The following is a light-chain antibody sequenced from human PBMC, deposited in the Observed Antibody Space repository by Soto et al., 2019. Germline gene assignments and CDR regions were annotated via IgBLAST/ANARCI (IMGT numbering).Light chain of an antibody. J-gene: IGKJ4*01. V-gene: IGKV2-28*01. CDR1: QSLLHSDGYNY. CDR3: MQALQTPLT. Sequence: DVVMTQSPLSLPVTPGEPASISCRSSQSLLHSDGYNYLDWFLQRPGQSPQVLIYLGSNRAPGVPDRFSGSGSGTDFPLKIRRVEADDVGVYYFMQALQTPLTFGGGTKVEIK. CDR2: LGS.